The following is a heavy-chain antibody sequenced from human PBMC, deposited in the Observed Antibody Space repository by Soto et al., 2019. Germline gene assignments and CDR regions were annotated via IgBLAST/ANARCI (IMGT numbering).Heavy chain of an antibody. D-gene: IGHD5-12*01. CDR3: ARDRRDGYNYGY. V-gene: IGHV1-18*04. CDR2: ISAYNCNT. CDR1: GYTFTSYG. J-gene: IGHJ4*02. Sequence: XAVTVSSHASGYTFTSYGISWVRQAPGQGREWMGWISAYNCNTNYAQKLQGRVTMTTDTSTSTAYMELRSLRSDDTAVYYCARDRRDGYNYGYWGQGTLVTVSS.